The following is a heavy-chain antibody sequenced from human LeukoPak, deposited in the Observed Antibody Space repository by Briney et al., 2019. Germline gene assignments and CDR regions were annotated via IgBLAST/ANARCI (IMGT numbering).Heavy chain of an antibody. CDR3: AKDNPLDY. CDR2: INWNGGST. J-gene: IGHJ4*02. Sequence: GGSLRLSCAASGFTFDDYGMSGVRQAPGKGLEWVSGINWNGGSTGYADSVKGRFTISRDNSKNTLYLHINSLRAEDTAVYYCAKDNPLDYWGQGTLVIVSS. V-gene: IGHV3-20*04. D-gene: IGHD1-14*01. CDR1: GFTFDDYG.